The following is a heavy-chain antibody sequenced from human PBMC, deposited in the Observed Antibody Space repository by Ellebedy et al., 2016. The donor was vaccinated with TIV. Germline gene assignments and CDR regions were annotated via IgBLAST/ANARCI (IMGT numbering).Heavy chain of an antibody. J-gene: IGHJ4*02. CDR1: GFTFSSYW. CDR2: INSDGSST. V-gene: IGHV3-74*01. Sequence: GESLKISXAASGFTFSSYWMHWVRQAPGKGLVWVSRINSDGSSTSYADSVKGRFTISRDNAKNTLYLQMNSLRAEDTAVYYCAKDGASGQLTGFWFGELFTFDYWGQGTLVTVSS. CDR3: AKDGASGQLTGFWFGELFTFDY. D-gene: IGHD3-10*01.